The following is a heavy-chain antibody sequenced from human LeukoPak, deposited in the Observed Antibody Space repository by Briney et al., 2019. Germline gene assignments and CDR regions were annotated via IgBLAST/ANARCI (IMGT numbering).Heavy chain of an antibody. Sequence: SETLSLTCTVSGGSISSSSYYWGWIRQPPGKGLEWIGSIYYSGSTYYNPSLKSRVTISVDTSKNQFSLKRSSVTAADTAVYHCARHSGPYGSSWFDYWGQGTLVTVSS. CDR2: IYYSGST. CDR1: GGSISSSSYY. J-gene: IGHJ4*02. D-gene: IGHD6-13*01. CDR3: ARHSGPYGSSWFDY. V-gene: IGHV4-39*01.